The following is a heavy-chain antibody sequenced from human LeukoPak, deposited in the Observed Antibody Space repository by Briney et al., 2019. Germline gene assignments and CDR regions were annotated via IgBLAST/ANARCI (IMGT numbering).Heavy chain of an antibody. CDR1: GFTFSSYS. CDR2: ISSSSSYI. CDR3: ARASNGDSFDY. D-gene: IGHD2-21*01. J-gene: IGHJ4*02. Sequence: PGGSLRLSCAASGFTFSSYSMNWVRQAPGKVLELVSSISSSSSYIYYADSVKGRFTISRDNAKNSLYLQMNSLRAEDAAVYYCARASNGDSFDYWGQGTLVTVSS. V-gene: IGHV3-21*01.